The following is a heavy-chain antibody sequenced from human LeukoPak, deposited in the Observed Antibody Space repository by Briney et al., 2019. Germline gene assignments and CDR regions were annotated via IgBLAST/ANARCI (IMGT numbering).Heavy chain of an antibody. D-gene: IGHD1-26*01. J-gene: IGHJ4*02. CDR2: ISSSSSYI. V-gene: IGHV3-21*04. Sequence: GGSLRLSCAASGFTFSSYSMNWVRQAPGKGLEWVSSISSSSSYIYYADSVKGRFTISRDNSKNAVYLQMSSLRAEDTAVYYCAKRPSGSYRALDYWGQGTLVTVSS. CDR3: AKRPSGSYRALDY. CDR1: GFTFSSYS.